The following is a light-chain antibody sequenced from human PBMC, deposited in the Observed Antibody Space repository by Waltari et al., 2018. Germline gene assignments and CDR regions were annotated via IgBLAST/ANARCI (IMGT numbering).Light chain of an antibody. V-gene: IGLV1-51*02. J-gene: IGLJ2*01. CDR1: SSNIGSHY. Sequence: QSVLTQPPSVSAAPGQKVTISCSGSSSNIGSHYLSWYPQFPGTAPKLLIFEANTPPSGLPARFSGSKSCTSATLGITGLQTGDDATYYCATWDTSLSFVVFGGGTKLTV. CDR3: ATWDTSLSFVV. CDR2: EAN.